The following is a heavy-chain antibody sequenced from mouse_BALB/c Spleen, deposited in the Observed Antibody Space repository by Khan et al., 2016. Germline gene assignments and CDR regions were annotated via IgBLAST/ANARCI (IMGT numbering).Heavy chain of an antibody. CDR2: IDPANGNT. Sequence: VRLQQSGAELVKPGASVKLSCTASGFNIKDTYMHWVKQRPEQGLEWIGRIDPANGNTKYDPKFQGKATITADTSSNTAYLQLSSLTSEDTAVYYCARFEGRGAMDYWGQGTSVTVSS. CDR3: ARFEGRGAMDY. CDR1: GFNIKDTY. J-gene: IGHJ4*01. D-gene: IGHD3-3*01. V-gene: IGHV14-3*02.